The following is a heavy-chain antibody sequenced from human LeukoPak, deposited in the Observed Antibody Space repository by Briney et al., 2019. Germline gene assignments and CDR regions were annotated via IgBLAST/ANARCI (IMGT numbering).Heavy chain of an antibody. CDR3: ARGAFYNWNDGWFDP. D-gene: IGHD1-20*01. CDR2: ISYDGSNK. Sequence: GRSLRLSCAASGFTFSSYAMHWVRQAPGKGLEWVAVISYDGSNKYYADSVKGRFTISRDNSKNTLYLQMNSLGAEDTAVYYSARGAFYNWNDGWFDPWGQGTLVTVSS. J-gene: IGHJ5*02. CDR1: GFTFSSYA. V-gene: IGHV3-30-3*01.